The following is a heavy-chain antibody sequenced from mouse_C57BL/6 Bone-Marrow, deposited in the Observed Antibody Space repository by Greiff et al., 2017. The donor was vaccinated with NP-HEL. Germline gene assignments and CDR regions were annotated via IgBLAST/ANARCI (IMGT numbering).Heavy chain of an antibody. J-gene: IGHJ2*01. V-gene: IGHV1-59*01. CDR1: GYTFTSYW. CDR3: ARWDYCGSRDPF. Sequence: QVQLQQPGAELVRPGTSVKLSCKASGYTFTSYWMHWVKQRPGQGLEWIGVIDPSDSYTNYTQKFKGKATLTVDTSSSTAYMQLSSLTSEDSAVYYCARWDYCGSRDPFWGQGTTLTVSS. D-gene: IGHD1-1*01. CDR2: IDPSDSYT.